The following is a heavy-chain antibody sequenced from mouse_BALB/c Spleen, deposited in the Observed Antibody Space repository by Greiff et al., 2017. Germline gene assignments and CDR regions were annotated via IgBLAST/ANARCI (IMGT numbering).Heavy chain of an antibody. CDR2: ISSGSSTI. CDR1: GFTFSSFG. Sequence: EVMLVESGGGLVQPGGSRKLSCAASGFTFSSFGMHWVRQAPEKGLEWVAYISSGSSTIYYADTVKGRFTISRDNPKNTLFLQMTSLRSEDTAMYYCARGEFGSRYYFDYWGQGTTLTVSS. V-gene: IGHV5-17*02. CDR3: ARGEFGSRYYFDY. D-gene: IGHD1-1*01. J-gene: IGHJ2*01.